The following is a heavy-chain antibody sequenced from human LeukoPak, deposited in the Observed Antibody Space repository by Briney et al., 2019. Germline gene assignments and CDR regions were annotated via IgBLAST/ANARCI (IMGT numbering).Heavy chain of an antibody. CDR2: INPNSGGT. J-gene: IGHJ4*02. V-gene: IGHV1-2*02. CDR3: ARGYRGTTGPLDY. CDR1: GYTFTGYY. D-gene: IGHD1-1*01. Sequence: ASVKVSCKASGYTFTGYYMHWVRQAPGQGLEWMGWINPNSGGTNYAQKFQGRVTMTRDTSTSTVYMELSSLRSEDTAVYYCARGYRGTTGPLDYWGQGTLVTVSS.